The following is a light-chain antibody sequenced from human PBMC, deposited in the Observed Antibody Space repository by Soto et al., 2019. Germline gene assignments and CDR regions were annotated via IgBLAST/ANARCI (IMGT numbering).Light chain of an antibody. CDR1: SSNIGAGYD. CDR3: QSYESSLSGYV. V-gene: IGLV1-40*01. J-gene: IGLJ1*01. Sequence: QSVLTQPPSVSGAPGQRVTISCTGSSSNIGAGYDVRWYQQLPGTAPKLLIYGNSNRPSGVPDRFSGSKSGTSASLAITGLQAEDEADYYCQSYESSLSGYVFGTGTKLTVL. CDR2: GNS.